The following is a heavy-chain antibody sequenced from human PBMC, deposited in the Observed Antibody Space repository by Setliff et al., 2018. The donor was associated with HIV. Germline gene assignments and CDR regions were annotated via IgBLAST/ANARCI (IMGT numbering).Heavy chain of an antibody. Sequence: SVKVSCKASGGTFSSYAISWVRQAPGQGLEWMGGIIPIFGTANYAQKFQGRVTITADESTSTAYMELRSLRSDDTAVYYCARDGPDTIFGVVIISRYYYYGMDVWGQGTTVTVSS. CDR3: ARDGPDTIFGVVIISRYYYYGMDV. CDR1: GGTFSSYA. D-gene: IGHD3-3*01. V-gene: IGHV1-69*13. CDR2: IIPIFGTA. J-gene: IGHJ6*02.